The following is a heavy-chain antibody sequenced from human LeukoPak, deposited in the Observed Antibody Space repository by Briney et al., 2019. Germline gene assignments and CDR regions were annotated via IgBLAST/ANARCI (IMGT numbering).Heavy chain of an antibody. V-gene: IGHV3-66*01. J-gene: IGHJ4*02. D-gene: IGHD2-8*01. CDR2: VYSGGST. CDR1: GFIVTNNY. CDR3: ARDPPAVLIDTYG. Sequence: PGGALALSCTASGFIVTNNYINWVRQAPGKGLEWVSLVYSGGSTYYADSVKGRFTISRDNSKPMVYLQMNSLRAEDTAMYYCARDPPAVLIDTYGWGQGTLVTVSS.